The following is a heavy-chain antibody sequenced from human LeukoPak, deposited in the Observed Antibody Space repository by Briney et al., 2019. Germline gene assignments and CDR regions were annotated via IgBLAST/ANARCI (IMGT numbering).Heavy chain of an antibody. V-gene: IGHV4-34*01. D-gene: IGHD6-13*01. J-gene: IGHJ5*02. CDR1: GGSFSGYY. Sequence: KPSETLSLTCAVYGGSFSGYYWSWIRQPPGKGLEWIGEINHSGSTNYNPSLKSRVTISVDTSKNQFSLKLSSVTAADTAVYYCASESRHYNGFDPWGQGTLVTVSS. CDR2: INHSGST. CDR3: ASESRHYNGFDP.